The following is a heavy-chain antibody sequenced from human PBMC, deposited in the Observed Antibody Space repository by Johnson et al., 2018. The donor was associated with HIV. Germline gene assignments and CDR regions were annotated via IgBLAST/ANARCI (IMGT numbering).Heavy chain of an antibody. CDR3: ARGPIADDAFDI. V-gene: IGHV3-30*04. J-gene: IGHJ3*02. CDR2: IWYDGSNK. D-gene: IGHD3-16*02. CDR1: RFTFSSYA. Sequence: VQLVESGGGVVQPGRSLRLSCAASRFTFSSYAMHWVRQAPGKGLERVAVIWYDGSNKYYTDSVKGRFTISRDNSKTTLYLQMNSLRAEDTAVYFCARGPIADDAFDIWDQGTMVTVSS.